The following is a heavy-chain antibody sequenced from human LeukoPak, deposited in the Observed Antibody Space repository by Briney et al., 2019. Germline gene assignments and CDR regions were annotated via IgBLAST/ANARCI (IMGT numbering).Heavy chain of an antibody. V-gene: IGHV1-46*01. D-gene: IGHD3-10*01. CDR2: INPSGGST. CDR1: GYTFTSYY. CDR3: ARDHEYYYGSGSYYPGGCDY. J-gene: IGHJ4*02. Sequence: ASVKVSCKASGYTFTSYYMHWVRQAPGQGLEWMGIINPSGGSTSYAQKFQGRVTMTRDTSTSTVYMELSSLRSEDTAVYYCARDHEYYYGSGSYYPGGCDYWGQGTLGTVSS.